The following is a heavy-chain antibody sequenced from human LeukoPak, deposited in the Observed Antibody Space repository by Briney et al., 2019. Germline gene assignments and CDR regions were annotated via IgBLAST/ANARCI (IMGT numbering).Heavy chain of an antibody. D-gene: IGHD2-15*01. CDR2: INHSGSN. V-gene: IGHV4-34*01. CDR1: GGSFSGYY. CDR3: ATLGYCSGGSCYKNSYYFDY. Sequence: SETLSLTCAVYGGSFSGYYWRWIRQPPGKGLEWIGEINHSGSNNYHPSLKSRVTISVDTSKNPFSLKLSSVTAADTAVYYCATLGYCSGGSCYKNSYYFDYWGQGTLVTVSS. J-gene: IGHJ4*02.